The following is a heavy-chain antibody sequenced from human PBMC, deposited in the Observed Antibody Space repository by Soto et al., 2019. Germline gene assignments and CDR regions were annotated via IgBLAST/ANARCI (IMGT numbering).Heavy chain of an antibody. J-gene: IGHJ4*02. D-gene: IGHD5-18*01. CDR2: IDWDDDK. CDR1: GFSLSTSGMC. Sequence: SGPTLVNPTQTLTLTCTFSGFSLSTSGMCVSWIRQPPGKALEWLALIDWDDDKYYSTSLKTRLTISKDTSKNQVVLTMTNMDPVDKATYYCARTRGYSYGYRYYFDYWGQGTLVTVSS. CDR3: ARTRGYSYGYRYYFDY. V-gene: IGHV2-70*01.